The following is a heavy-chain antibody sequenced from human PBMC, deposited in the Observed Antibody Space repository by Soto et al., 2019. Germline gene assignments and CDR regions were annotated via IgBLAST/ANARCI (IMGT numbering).Heavy chain of an antibody. CDR1: GYSFSNYW. D-gene: IGHD4-4*01. CDR3: ARQSYSNQLQNDF. V-gene: IGHV5-51*01. J-gene: IGHJ4*02. Sequence: GESLKISCTGSGYSFSNYWIGWVRQMPGKGLERMGIIYPGDSDTRYSPSFQGQVTISADKSISTAYLQWSSLKASDTAMYYCARQSYSNQLQNDFWGQGTLVIVSS. CDR2: IYPGDSDT.